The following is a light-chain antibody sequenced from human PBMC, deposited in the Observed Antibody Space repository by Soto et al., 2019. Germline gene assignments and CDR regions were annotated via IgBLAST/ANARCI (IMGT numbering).Light chain of an antibody. CDR2: DAS. CDR3: QQRSNWRFT. CDR1: QSVSSY. J-gene: IGKJ3*01. Sequence: EIVLTQSPATLSLSPGERATLSCRASQSVSSYLAWYPQKPGQAPRLLIYDASSRATGIPARFSGSGSGTDFTLTISSLEPEDFAVYYCQQRSNWRFTFGPGTKVDIK. V-gene: IGKV3-11*01.